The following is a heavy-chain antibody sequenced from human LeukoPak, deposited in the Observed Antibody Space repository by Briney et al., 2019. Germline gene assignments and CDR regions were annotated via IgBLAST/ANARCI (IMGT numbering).Heavy chain of an antibody. J-gene: IGHJ4*02. D-gene: IGHD3-3*01. CDR3: AKDHYWSIDY. V-gene: IGHV3-74*01. CDR1: GFTFSSYS. CDR2: KGDGIST. Sequence: GGSLRLSCAASGFTFSSYSMNWVRQAPGQGLVWVSRKGDGISTNYADSVKGRFTISRDIAKNTLYLQMNSLRAEDTGVYYCAKDHYWSIDYWGRGTLVTVSS.